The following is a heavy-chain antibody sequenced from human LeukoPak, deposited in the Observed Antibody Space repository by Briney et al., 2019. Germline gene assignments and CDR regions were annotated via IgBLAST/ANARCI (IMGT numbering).Heavy chain of an antibody. CDR1: GFTFDDYA. J-gene: IGHJ6*03. V-gene: IGHV3-9*01. Sequence: GGSLRLSCAASGFTFDDYAMHWVRQAPGKGLEWVSGISRNSGTIDYADSVKGRFTISRDNSKNTLYLQMNSLRAEDTAVYYCAREVMSQQLGTYYYYMDVWGKGTTVTVSS. CDR2: ISRNSGTI. D-gene: IGHD6-13*01. CDR3: AREVMSQQLGTYYYYMDV.